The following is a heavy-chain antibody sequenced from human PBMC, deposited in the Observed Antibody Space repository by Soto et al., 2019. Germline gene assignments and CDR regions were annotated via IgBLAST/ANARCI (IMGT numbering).Heavy chain of an antibody. CDR1: GFTFSSYA. J-gene: IGHJ4*02. CDR3: AKDLSDFWSGYYTRSFDY. CDR2: ISGSGGST. D-gene: IGHD3-3*01. V-gene: IGHV3-23*01. Sequence: GGSLRLSCAASGFTFSSYAMSWVRQAPGKGLEWVSAISGSGGSTYYADSVKGRFTISRDNSKNTLYLQMNSLRAEDTAVYYCAKDLSDFWSGYYTRSFDYWGQGTLVTVSS.